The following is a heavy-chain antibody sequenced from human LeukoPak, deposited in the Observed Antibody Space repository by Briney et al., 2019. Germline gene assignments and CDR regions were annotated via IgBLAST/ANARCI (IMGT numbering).Heavy chain of an antibody. CDR2: IIPIFGTA. CDR1: GGTLSNYA. V-gene: IGHV1-69*05. D-gene: IGHD5-24*01. Sequence: SVKVSCKAFGGTLSNYAITWVRQAPGQGLEWMGRIIPIFGTANYAQKFQGRVTITTDESTSTDYMELSSLRSEDTAVYYCARGDGYGYNWFDSWGQGTLVTVSS. CDR3: ARGDGYGYNWFDS. J-gene: IGHJ5*01.